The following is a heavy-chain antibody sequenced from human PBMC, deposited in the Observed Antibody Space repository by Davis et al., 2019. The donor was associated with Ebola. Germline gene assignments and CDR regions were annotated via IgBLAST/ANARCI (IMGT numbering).Heavy chain of an antibody. CDR2: IYYSGST. CDR1: GGSISSYY. V-gene: IGHV4-59*08. J-gene: IGHJ6*02. CDR3: ARLLVGNCSSTSCYYYYGMDV. D-gene: IGHD2-2*01. Sequence: SETLSLTCTVSGGSISSYYWSWIRQPPGKGLEWIGYIYYSGSTNYNPSLKSRVTISVDTSKNQFSLKLSSVTAADTAVYYCARLLVGNCSSTSCYYYYGMDVWGQGTTVTVSS.